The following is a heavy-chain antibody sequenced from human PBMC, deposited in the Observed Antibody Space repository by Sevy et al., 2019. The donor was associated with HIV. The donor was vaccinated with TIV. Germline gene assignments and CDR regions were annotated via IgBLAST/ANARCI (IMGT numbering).Heavy chain of an antibody. CDR1: GSTFSNYA. J-gene: IGHJ3*02. V-gene: IGHV3-30*04. Sequence: GGSLRLSCAASGSTFSNYAMHWVRQTPDRGLEWVAVVSYYGADTSYADSVKGRFTVSRDNSKSTLYLQMNSLRVDDSAVYFCARFPPQRAFDIWGQGTTVTVSS. CDR3: ARFPPQRAFDI. CDR2: VSYYGADT.